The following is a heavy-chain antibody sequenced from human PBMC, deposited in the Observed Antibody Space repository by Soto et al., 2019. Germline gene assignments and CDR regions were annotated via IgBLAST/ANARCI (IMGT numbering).Heavy chain of an antibody. V-gene: IGHV4-59*01. CDR3: ARKEYYFDY. D-gene: IGHD3-10*01. Sequence: PSETLSLTCTVSGGSISGYFWTWIRQPPGKGLEWIGYISHTGITNYNSSLKIRVTMSVDTSKNQFSLRVSSLTAADTAVYYCARKEYYFDYWGQGILVTVSS. CDR1: GGSISGYF. CDR2: ISHTGIT. J-gene: IGHJ4*02.